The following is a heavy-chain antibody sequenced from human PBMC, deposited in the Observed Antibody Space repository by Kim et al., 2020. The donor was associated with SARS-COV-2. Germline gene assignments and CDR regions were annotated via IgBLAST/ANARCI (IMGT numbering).Heavy chain of an antibody. CDR1: GGSISSGGYY. D-gene: IGHD6-13*01. Sequence: SETLSLTCTVSGGSISSGGYYWTWIRQHPGKGLEWIGYIYYNGDTYYNPSLKSRVSISVDTSMNQFSLTLSSVTAADTAVYYCARDIGFSSSLHWFDPWGQGTPVTVSS. CDR3: ARDIGFSSSLHWFDP. V-gene: IGHV4-31*03. J-gene: IGHJ5*02. CDR2: IYYNGDT.